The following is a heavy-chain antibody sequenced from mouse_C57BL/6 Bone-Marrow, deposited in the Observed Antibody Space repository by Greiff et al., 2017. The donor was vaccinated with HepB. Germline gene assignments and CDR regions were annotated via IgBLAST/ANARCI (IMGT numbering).Heavy chain of an antibody. J-gene: IGHJ2*01. D-gene: IGHD4-1*01. CDR3: AREEELGLDY. CDR2: INYDGSST. V-gene: IGHV5-16*01. CDR1: GFTFSDYY. Sequence: EVKLMESEGGLVQPGSSMKLSCTASGFTFSDYYMAWVRQVPEKGLEWVANINYDGSSTYYLDSLKSRFIISRDNAKNIRYLQMSSLKSEDTATYYGAREEELGLDYWGQGTTLTVSS.